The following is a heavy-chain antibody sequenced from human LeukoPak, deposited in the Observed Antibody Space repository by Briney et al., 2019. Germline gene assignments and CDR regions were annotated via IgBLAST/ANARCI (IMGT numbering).Heavy chain of an antibody. CDR1: GYSFTSYW. V-gene: IGHV5-51*01. CDR2: IYPGDSDT. Sequence: GESLKISCKGSGYSFTSYWIGWARQMPGKGLEWMGIIYPGDSDTRYSPSFQGQVTISADKSISTAYLQWSSLKASDTAMYYCARHGGYDILTGYYRYNWFDPWGQGTLVTVSS. D-gene: IGHD3-9*01. CDR3: ARHGGYDILTGYYRYNWFDP. J-gene: IGHJ5*02.